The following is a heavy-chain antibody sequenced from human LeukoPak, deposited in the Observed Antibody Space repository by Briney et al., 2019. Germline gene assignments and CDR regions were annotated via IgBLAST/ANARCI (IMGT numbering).Heavy chain of an antibody. V-gene: IGHV3-74*01. Sequence: PGGSLRLSCAASGFTFSSYWMHWVRQAPGKGLVWVSRVSSDGSSTNYADSVKGRFTISRDSTNNTLYLQMNSLRAEDTAVYYCARGATNTRALDYWGQGTLVTVSS. D-gene: IGHD1/OR15-1a*01. CDR1: GFTFSSYW. CDR2: VSSDGSST. J-gene: IGHJ4*02. CDR3: ARGATNTRALDY.